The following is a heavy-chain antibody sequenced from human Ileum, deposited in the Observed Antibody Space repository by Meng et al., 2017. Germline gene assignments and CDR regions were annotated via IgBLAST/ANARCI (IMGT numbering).Heavy chain of an antibody. CDR2: IHQSGTT. V-gene: IGHV4-4*02. J-gene: IGHJ4*02. CDR3: ARGVVSGSHYNTY. Sequence: QVQLQESGPGLGKPSGTLSLTCAVSGGSISSSIWWSWVRQPPEKGLEWIGEIHQSGTTNYSPSLKSRLTISVDKSKNQFSLKLQSVTAADTAVYFCARGVVSGSHYNTYWGQGILVTVSS. CDR1: GGSISSSIW. D-gene: IGHD3-10*01.